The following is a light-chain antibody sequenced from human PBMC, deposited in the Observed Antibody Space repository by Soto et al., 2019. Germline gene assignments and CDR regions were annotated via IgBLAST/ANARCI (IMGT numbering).Light chain of an antibody. CDR2: GAS. V-gene: IGKV3-15*01. CDR1: QSVSSK. J-gene: IGKJ1*01. Sequence: EIVLTQSPGTLSVSPGEGATLSCRASQSVSSKLAWYQQKPGQAPRLLIYGASTRATGIPARFSGSGSGTEFTLTISSLQSEDFAVYYCQQYNNWPRTFGQGTKVDIK. CDR3: QQYNNWPRT.